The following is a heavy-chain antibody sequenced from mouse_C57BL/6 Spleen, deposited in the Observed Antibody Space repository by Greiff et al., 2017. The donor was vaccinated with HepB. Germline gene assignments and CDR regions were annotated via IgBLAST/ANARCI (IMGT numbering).Heavy chain of an antibody. Sequence: VQVVESGAELARPGASVKLSCKASGYTFTSYGISWVKQRTGQGLEWIGEIYPRSGNTYYNEKFKGKATLTADKSSSTAYMELRSLTSEDSAVYFCARGAPYYYGSSEDWYFDVWGTGTTVTVSS. V-gene: IGHV1-81*01. D-gene: IGHD1-1*01. CDR2: IYPRSGNT. CDR1: GYTFTSYG. CDR3: ARGAPYYYGSSEDWYFDV. J-gene: IGHJ1*03.